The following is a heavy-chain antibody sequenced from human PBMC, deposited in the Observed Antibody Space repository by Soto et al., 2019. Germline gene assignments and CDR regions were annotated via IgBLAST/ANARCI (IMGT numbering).Heavy chain of an antibody. D-gene: IGHD3-16*02. J-gene: IGHJ6*02. V-gene: IGHV1-69*13. CDR1: GGTFSSYA. CDR3: AATSYYYVWGSYRSTYYYYGMDV. Sequence: SVKVSCKASGGTFSSYAISWVRQAPGQGLEWMGGIIPIFGTANYAQKFQSRVTITADESTSTAYMELSSLRSEDTAVYYCAATSYYYVWGSYRSTYYYYGMDVWGQGTTVTVSS. CDR2: IIPIFGTA.